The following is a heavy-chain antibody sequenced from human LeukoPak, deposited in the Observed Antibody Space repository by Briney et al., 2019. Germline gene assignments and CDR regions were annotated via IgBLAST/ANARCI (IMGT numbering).Heavy chain of an antibody. J-gene: IGHJ4*02. CDR2: INNSGSST. V-gene: IGHV3-23*01. CDR1: GFTFSNYA. CDR3: AKRHSSTWYFN. Sequence: GGSLRLSCTASGFTFSNYAMSWVRQAPGKGLEWVSSINNSGSSTYCADSVKGRFTISRDNSKNTLYLQMNRLRAEDTAVYYCAKRHSSTWYFNWGQGTLVTVSS. D-gene: IGHD6-13*01.